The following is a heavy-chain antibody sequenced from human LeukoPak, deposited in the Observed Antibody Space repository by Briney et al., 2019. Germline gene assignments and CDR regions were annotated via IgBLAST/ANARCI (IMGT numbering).Heavy chain of an antibody. CDR3: AKALVGITTFDY. CDR2: ISGGGGST. J-gene: IGHJ4*02. Sequence: GGSLRLSCVASGFTFSSYAMSWVRQAPGKGLEWVSAISGGGGSTYYADSVKGRFIISRDNSKNILYLQMNSLRAEDTAVYHCAKALVGITTFDYWGQGTLVTVSS. D-gene: IGHD1-26*01. V-gene: IGHV3-23*01. CDR1: GFTFSSYA.